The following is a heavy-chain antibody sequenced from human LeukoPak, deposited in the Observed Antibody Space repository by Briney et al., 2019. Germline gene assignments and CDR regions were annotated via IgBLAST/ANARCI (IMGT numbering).Heavy chain of an antibody. V-gene: IGHV3-23*01. J-gene: IGHJ4*02. CDR2: ISGGGETT. D-gene: IGHD4-17*01. Sequence: GGSLRLSCAASGFTFNNYAMNWVRQAPGKGLEWVSSISGGGETTYYADSAKGRFTISRDNSQNTLYLQMNSLRAEDTAVYYCARDHADYVGYFFFDYWGQGTLVTVSS. CDR1: GFTFNNYA. CDR3: ARDHADYVGYFFFDY.